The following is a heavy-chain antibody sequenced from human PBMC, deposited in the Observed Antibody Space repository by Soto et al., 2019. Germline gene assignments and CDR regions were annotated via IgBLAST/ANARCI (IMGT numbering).Heavy chain of an antibody. CDR3: ASSPGRCSGGSCWAAGMDV. D-gene: IGHD2-15*01. CDR1: GFTFSSYS. Sequence: GGSLRLSCAASGFTFSSYSMNWVRQAPGKGLEWVSSISSSSSYIYYADSVKGRFTISRDNAKNSLYLQMNSLRAEDTAVYYCASSPGRCSGGSCWAAGMDVWGKGTTVTVSS. CDR2: ISSSSSYI. V-gene: IGHV3-21*01. J-gene: IGHJ6*03.